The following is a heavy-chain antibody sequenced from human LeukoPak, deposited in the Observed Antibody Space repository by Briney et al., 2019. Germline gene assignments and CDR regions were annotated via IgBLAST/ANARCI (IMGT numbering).Heavy chain of an antibody. CDR2: ISAYNGNT. V-gene: IGHV1-18*01. J-gene: IGHJ5*02. Sequence: ASVKVSCKASGGTFSSYAISWVRQAPGQGLEWMGWISAYNGNTNYAQKLQGRVTMTTDTSTSTAYMELRSLRSDDTAVYYCADGRLGWFDPWGQGTLVTVSS. D-gene: IGHD6-25*01. CDR1: GGTFSSYA. CDR3: ADGRLGWFDP.